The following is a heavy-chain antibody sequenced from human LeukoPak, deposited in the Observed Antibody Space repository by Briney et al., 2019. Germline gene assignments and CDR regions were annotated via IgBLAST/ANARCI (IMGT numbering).Heavy chain of an antibody. V-gene: IGHV3-7*03. D-gene: IGHD6-19*01. J-gene: IGHJ4*02. CDR2: IKEDGSSQ. Sequence: GGSLRLSCAASGFTFSNAWMSWVRQAPGKGLEWVGHIKEDGSSQNYADSVKGRFTISRDNAKSSLHLQMNGLRAEDTAMYYCVIDSGWFHFDSWGQGTLVTVSS. CDR1: GFTFSNAW. CDR3: VIDSGWFHFDS.